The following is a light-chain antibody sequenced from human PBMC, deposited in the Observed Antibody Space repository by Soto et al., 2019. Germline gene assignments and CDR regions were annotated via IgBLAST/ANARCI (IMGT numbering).Light chain of an antibody. V-gene: IGKV3-20*01. CDR1: QTVLNNY. J-gene: IGKJ4*01. CDR3: QQYSSSPLT. CDR2: GAS. Sequence: EIVLTQSPGTLSLSPGERATLSCSASQTVLNNYLTWYQQKPGQAPRRLIFGASIRATGIPDRFSGSGSGTDFTLTISRLEPEDFAVYYCQQYSSSPLTFGGGTKVDIK.